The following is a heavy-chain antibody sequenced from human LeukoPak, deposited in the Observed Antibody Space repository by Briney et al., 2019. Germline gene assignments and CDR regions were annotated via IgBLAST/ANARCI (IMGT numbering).Heavy chain of an antibody. V-gene: IGHV3-66*02. D-gene: IGHD3-3*01. Sequence: GGSLRLSCAASGFTVSSNCMSWVRQAPGKGLEWVSVIYSGGSTYYADSVKGRFTISRDNSKNTLYLQMNSLRAEDTAVYYCARGAEYYDFWSGSTLYYFDYWGQGTLVTVSS. J-gene: IGHJ4*02. CDR3: ARGAEYYDFWSGSTLYYFDY. CDR2: IYSGGST. CDR1: GFTVSSNC.